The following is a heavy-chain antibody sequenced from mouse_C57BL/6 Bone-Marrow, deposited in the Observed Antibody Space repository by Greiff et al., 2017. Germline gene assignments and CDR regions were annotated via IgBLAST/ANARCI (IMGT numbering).Heavy chain of an antibody. Sequence: VQLQQPGAELVKPGASVKLSCKASGYTFTSYWMHWVKQRPGQGLEWIGMIHPKSGSTNYNEKFKSKATLTVDKSSSTAYMQLSSLTSEDSAVYYCAVYYDYDGFAYWGQGTLVTVSA. CDR3: AVYYDYDGFAY. CDR1: GYTFTSYW. D-gene: IGHD2-4*01. J-gene: IGHJ3*01. V-gene: IGHV1-64*01. CDR2: IHPKSGST.